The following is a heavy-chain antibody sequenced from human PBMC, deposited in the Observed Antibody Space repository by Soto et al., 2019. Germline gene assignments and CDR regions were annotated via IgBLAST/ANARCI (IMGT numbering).Heavy chain of an antibody. CDR1: GGSFRGYY. CDR3: ARGRGITMVRVYRLDY. D-gene: IGHD3-10*01. V-gene: IGHV4-34*01. Sequence: SETQSLTCAVYGGSFRGYYWSWIRQPPGKGLEWIGEINHSGSTNYNPSLKSRVTISVDTSKNQFSLKLSSVTAADTAVYYCARGRGITMVRVYRLDYWGQGTLVTV. CDR2: INHSGST. J-gene: IGHJ4*02.